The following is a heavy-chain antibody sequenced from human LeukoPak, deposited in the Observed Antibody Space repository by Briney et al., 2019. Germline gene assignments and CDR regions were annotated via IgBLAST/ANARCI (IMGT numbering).Heavy chain of an antibody. V-gene: IGHV1-18*04. J-gene: IGHJ4*02. CDR1: GYTFTSYG. CDR3: ARDPGAAAARHFDY. D-gene: IGHD6-13*01. CDR2: ISAYNGNT. Sequence: GASVKVSCKASGYTFTSYGISWVRQAPGQGLEWMGWISAYNGNTNYAQKLRGRVTMTTDTSTSTAYMELRSLRSDDTAVYYCARDPGAAAARHFDYWGQGTLVTVSS.